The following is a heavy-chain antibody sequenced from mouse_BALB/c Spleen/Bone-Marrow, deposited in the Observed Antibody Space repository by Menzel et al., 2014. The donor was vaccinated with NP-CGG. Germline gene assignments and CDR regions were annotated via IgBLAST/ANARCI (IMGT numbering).Heavy chain of an antibody. CDR3: ASYVYGYYFDY. J-gene: IGHJ2*01. Sequence: VQLQQSGAGLVKPGASVKLSCTASGCNIKDTYMHWVKQRPEQGLEWIGRIDPANGNTKYDPKFQGKATITADTSSNTAYLQLSSLTSEDTAVYYCASYVYGYYFDYWGQGTTLTVSS. D-gene: IGHD2-2*01. CDR1: GCNIKDTY. CDR2: IDPANGNT. V-gene: IGHV14-3*02.